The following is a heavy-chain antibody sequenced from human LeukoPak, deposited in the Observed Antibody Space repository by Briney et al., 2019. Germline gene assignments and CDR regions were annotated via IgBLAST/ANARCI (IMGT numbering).Heavy chain of an antibody. V-gene: IGHV1-24*01. Sequence: ASVKVSRKVSGYTLTELSMHWVRQAPGKGLEWMGGFDPEDGETIYAQKFQGRVTMTEDTSTDTAYMELSSLRSEDTAVYYCARDKGELSLHPFDYWGQGTLVTVSS. CDR3: ARDKGELSLHPFDY. CDR2: FDPEDGET. J-gene: IGHJ4*02. D-gene: IGHD3-16*02. CDR1: GYTLTELS.